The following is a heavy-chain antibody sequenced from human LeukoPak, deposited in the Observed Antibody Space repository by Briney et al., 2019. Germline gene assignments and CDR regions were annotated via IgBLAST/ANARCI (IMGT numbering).Heavy chain of an antibody. CDR1: GFTFSSYT. J-gene: IGHJ3*02. Sequence: PGGSLRLSCAASGFTFSSYTMSWVRQAPGKGLEWIGHIYHRGSTYYSSSLNSRIIISLDESNNQFSLRLSYVSATDTAVYYCAKTDTYGDVFDTWGQGTMVTVSS. D-gene: IGHD5-18*01. V-gene: IGHV4-4*02. CDR2: IYHRGST. CDR3: AKTDTYGDVFDT.